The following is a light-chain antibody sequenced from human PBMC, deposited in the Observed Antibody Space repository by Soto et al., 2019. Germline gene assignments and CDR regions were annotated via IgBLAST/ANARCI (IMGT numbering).Light chain of an antibody. J-gene: IGKJ4*01. CDR1: QSITTF. V-gene: IGKV1-5*01. CDR2: DAS. Sequence: IQMTQSPSTLSASMGDRVTITCRASQSITTFLAWYQQKPGKAPQILIYDASKLEPGVPSRLSGGGSGTEFTLTISSLQPDDFATYYCQQYSTYQLNFGGGTKADI. CDR3: QQYSTYQLN.